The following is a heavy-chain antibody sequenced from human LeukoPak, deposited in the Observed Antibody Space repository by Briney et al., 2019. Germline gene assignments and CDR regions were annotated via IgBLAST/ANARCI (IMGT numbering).Heavy chain of an antibody. Sequence: SETLSLTCTVSGGSISSGGYYWSWIRQHPGKGLEWIGYIYYSGSTFYNPSLKSRVTISVDTSKNQFSLKLSSVTAADTAVYYCARATPMVRGPVGFNWFDPWGQGTLVTVSS. D-gene: IGHD3-10*01. CDR1: GGSISSGGYY. J-gene: IGHJ5*02. V-gene: IGHV4-31*03. CDR2: IYYSGST. CDR3: ARATPMVRGPVGFNWFDP.